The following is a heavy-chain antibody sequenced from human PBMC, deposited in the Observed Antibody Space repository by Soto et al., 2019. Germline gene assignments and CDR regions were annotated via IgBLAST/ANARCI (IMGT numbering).Heavy chain of an antibody. J-gene: IGHJ5*02. D-gene: IGHD3-22*01. V-gene: IGHV3-74*01. CDR3: AREGEDYYDSSANWFDP. CDR1: GFTFSSYW. CDR2: INSDGSST. Sequence: GGSLRLSCAASGFTFSSYWMHWVRQAPGKGLVWVSRINSDGSSTSYADSVKGRFTISRDNAKNTLYLQMNSLRAEDTAVYYCAREGEDYYDSSANWFDPWGQGTLVTVSS.